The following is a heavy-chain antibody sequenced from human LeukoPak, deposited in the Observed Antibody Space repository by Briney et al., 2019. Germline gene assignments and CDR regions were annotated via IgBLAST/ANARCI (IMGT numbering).Heavy chain of an antibody. CDR1: GGSISGSSYY. CDR3: ARGGYFWSGYSPPGNQYYYYYYMDV. D-gene: IGHD3-3*01. V-gene: IGHV4-39*07. Sequence: PSETLSLTCAVSGGSISGSSYYWGWIRQPPGKGLEWIGSIYYSGSTYYNPSLKSRVTISVDTSKNQFSLKLSSVTAADTAVYYCARGGYFWSGYSPPGNQYYYYYYMDVWGKGTTVTVSS. J-gene: IGHJ6*03. CDR2: IYYSGST.